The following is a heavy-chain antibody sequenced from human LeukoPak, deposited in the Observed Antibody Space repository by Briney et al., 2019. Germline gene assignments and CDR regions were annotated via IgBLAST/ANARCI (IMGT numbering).Heavy chain of an antibody. CDR1: GYTFTSYG. Sequence: ASVKVSCKSSGYTFTSYGFTWVRQPPGQGLEWMGWISAYNGNTNYVQKLQGRVTMSTDTSTSTVYMELRSLRSDDTAVYYCARGGLTESVDYWGQGTLVIVSS. D-gene: IGHD3-10*01. V-gene: IGHV1-18*01. CDR3: ARGGLTESVDY. CDR2: ISAYNGNT. J-gene: IGHJ4*02.